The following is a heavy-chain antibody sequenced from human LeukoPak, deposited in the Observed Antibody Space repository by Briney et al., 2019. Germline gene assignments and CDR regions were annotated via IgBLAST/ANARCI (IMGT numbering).Heavy chain of an antibody. CDR1: GGSISSSSYY. V-gene: IGHV3-23*01. CDR2: ITSAGNT. CDR3: AKGGGPYHLPTDY. J-gene: IGHJ4*02. D-gene: IGHD2-2*01. Sequence: ETLSLTCTVSGGSISSSSYYWGWVRQAPGKGLEWVSAITSAGNTYYADSVKGRFTISRDSSKNTLYLQMNSLRSEDTAVYYCAKGGGPYHLPTDYWGQGTLVTVSS.